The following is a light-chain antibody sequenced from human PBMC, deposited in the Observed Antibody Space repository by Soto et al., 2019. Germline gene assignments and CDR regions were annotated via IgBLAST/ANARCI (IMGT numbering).Light chain of an antibody. J-gene: IGKJ2*01. CDR1: QSVRSTY. CDR3: QQYGNSPRT. Sequence: IVLSQSPGSLSLSPGERATLSCRASQSVRSTYLAWYQQKPGQAPRLLIYGASSRATGIPDRFIGSGSGTDFTLTISRLEPEDFAVYYCQQYGNSPRTFGQGTKLEIK. CDR2: GAS. V-gene: IGKV3-20*01.